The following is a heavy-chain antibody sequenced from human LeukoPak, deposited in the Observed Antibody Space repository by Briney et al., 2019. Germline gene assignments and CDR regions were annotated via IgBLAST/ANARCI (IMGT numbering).Heavy chain of an antibody. CDR2: FNSDGRST. V-gene: IGHV3-74*01. J-gene: IGHJ2*01. D-gene: IGHD4-17*01. CDR3: ARATPYDWHFGL. Sequence: TGGSLRLSCAASGFTFSTYWMHWVRQAPGKGLVWVSRFNSDGRSTYYADSVKGRFTISRDTSANTLFLQMNSLAAEDTAMYYCARATPYDWHFGLWGRGTLVVVSS. CDR1: GFTFSTYW.